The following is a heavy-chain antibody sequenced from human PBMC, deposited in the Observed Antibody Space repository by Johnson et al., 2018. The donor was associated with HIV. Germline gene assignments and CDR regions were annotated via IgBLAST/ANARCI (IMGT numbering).Heavy chain of an antibody. CDR1: GFTVSSNY. D-gene: IGHD2-15*01. Sequence: QVHLVESGGGVVQPGRSLRLSCAASGFTVSSNYMNWVRQAPGKGLEWVAFIRNDGSNKNYGDSVKGRFTISRDNSKNTLYLQMNSLRAEDTAVYYCARGPHEVVVVAATSAFDIWGQGTMVTVSS. J-gene: IGHJ3*02. V-gene: IGHV3-30*02. CDR3: ARGPHEVVVVAATSAFDI. CDR2: IRNDGSNK.